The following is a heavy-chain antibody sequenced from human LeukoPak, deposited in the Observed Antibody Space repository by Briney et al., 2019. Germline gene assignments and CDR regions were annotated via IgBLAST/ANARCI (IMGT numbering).Heavy chain of an antibody. CDR1: VYTFTSYY. V-gene: IGHV1-46*03. CDR3: AILIWTGAFDI. CDR2: INPSGGST. D-gene: IGHD1-1*01. J-gene: IGHJ3*02. Sequence: GASVKVSCKASVYTFTSYYMHWVRQAPGQGLEWMGIINPSGGSTSYAQKFQGRVTMTRDTSTSTVYMELSSLRSEDTAVYYCAILIWTGAFDIWGQGTMVTVSS.